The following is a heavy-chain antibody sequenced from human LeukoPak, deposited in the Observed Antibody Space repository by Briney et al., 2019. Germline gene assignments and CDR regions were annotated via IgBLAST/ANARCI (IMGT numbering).Heavy chain of an antibody. CDR3: ARGGAARLHFQN. CDR2: IYHSGST. D-gene: IGHD6-6*01. V-gene: IGHV4-61*08. J-gene: IGHJ1*01. Sequence: KSSETLSLTCTVSGGSISSGGYYWSWIRQHPGKGLEWIGYIYHSGSTNYNPSLQSRVTISVDTSKNQFSLNLNSVTAADTAVYYCARGGAARLHFQNWGQGTLVTVSS. CDR1: GGSISSGGYY.